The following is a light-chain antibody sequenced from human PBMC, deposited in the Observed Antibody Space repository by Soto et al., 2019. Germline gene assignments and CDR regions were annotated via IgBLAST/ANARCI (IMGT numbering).Light chain of an antibody. CDR3: QQYGSSLFT. CDR2: GAS. V-gene: IGKV3-20*01. Sequence: EIVLTQSPGTLSLSPGERATLSCRASQSVSSSCLAWYQQKPGQAPRLLIYGASSRATGIPDRFSGSGSGKDFTLTISRLEPEDFAVYYCQQYGSSLFTFGPGTKVDIK. J-gene: IGKJ3*01. CDR1: QSVSSSC.